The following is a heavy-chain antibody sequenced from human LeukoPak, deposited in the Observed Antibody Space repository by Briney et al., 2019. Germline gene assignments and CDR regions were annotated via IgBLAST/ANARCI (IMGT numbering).Heavy chain of an antibody. CDR2: ISGGGGST. V-gene: IGHV3-23*01. J-gene: IGHJ4*02. CDR1: GFSFSSYG. D-gene: IGHD3-22*01. CDR3: AKSSYYDSSGYYREYYFDH. Sequence: HPGGSLRLSCAASGFSFSSYGMTWVRQAPGKGLEWVSSISGGGGSTNSADSVKGRFTISRDNSKNTLYLQMNSLRAEDTAVYYRAKSSYYDSSGYYREYYFDHWGQGTLVTVSS.